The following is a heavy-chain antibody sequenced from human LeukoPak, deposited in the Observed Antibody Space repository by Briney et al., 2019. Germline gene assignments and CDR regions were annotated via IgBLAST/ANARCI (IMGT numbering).Heavy chain of an antibody. CDR1: GYTFTSYA. CDR2: INAGNGNT. Sequence: ASVKVSCKASGYTFTSYAMHWVRQAPGQRLEWMGWINAGNGNTKYSQEFQGRVTITRDTSASTAYMELSSLRSEDTAVYYCAKGPRITLVRGGQWYYYMDVWGKGTTVTISS. J-gene: IGHJ6*03. D-gene: IGHD3-10*01. V-gene: IGHV1-3*03. CDR3: AKGPRITLVRGGQWYYYMDV.